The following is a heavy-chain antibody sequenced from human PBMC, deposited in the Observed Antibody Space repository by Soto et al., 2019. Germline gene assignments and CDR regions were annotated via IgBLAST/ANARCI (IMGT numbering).Heavy chain of an antibody. CDR2: FRSGGDDDTT. V-gene: IGHV3-23*01. Sequence: GGSLRLSCAASGFTFSSYSMSWVRQAPGKGLEWVSGFRSGGDDDTTYYADSVRGRFTISRDNSKNTPFLQMNSLRAEDTAIYYCAKKVNSGSGSQFFDYWGQGTLVTVSS. D-gene: IGHD3-10*01. CDR3: AKKVNSGSGSQFFDY. J-gene: IGHJ4*02. CDR1: GFTFSSYS.